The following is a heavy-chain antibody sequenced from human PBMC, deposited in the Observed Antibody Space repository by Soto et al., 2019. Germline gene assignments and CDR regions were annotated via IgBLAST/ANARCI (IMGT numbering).Heavy chain of an antibody. J-gene: IGHJ5*02. CDR1: GGSFSGYY. Sequence: SETLSLTCAVYGGSFSGYYWSWIRQPPGKGLEWIGEINHSGSTNYNPSLKSRVTISLDTSKNQFSLKLSSVTAADTAVYYCARGFGSSGYYFSWFDPWGQGTLVTVYS. CDR3: ARGFGSSGYYFSWFDP. D-gene: IGHD3-22*01. CDR2: INHSGST. V-gene: IGHV4-34*01.